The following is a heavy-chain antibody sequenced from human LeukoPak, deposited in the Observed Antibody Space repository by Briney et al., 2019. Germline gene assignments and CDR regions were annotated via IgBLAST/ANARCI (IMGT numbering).Heavy chain of an antibody. CDR1: GCTFSDSY. CDR2: ISRGGSTT. Sequence: GGSLRLSCAASGCTFSDSYMSWIRQAPGKGLEWVPYISRGGSTTYYADAVKGRFTISRDNAKNSLYLQMNSLRAEDTAVYFCAKIGGIAVAGPQFDWGQGTLVTVSS. V-gene: IGHV3-11*01. D-gene: IGHD6-19*01. CDR3: AKIGGIAVAGPQFD. J-gene: IGHJ4*02.